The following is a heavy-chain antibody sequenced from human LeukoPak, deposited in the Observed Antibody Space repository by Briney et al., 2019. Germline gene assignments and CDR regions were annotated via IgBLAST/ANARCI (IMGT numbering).Heavy chain of an antibody. CDR2: ISGTGGST. CDR3: ARLRRDNYYYYYGMDV. D-gene: IGHD2-21*01. V-gene: IGHV3-23*01. J-gene: IGHJ6*02. CDR1: GFTFSSYA. Sequence: PGGSLRLSCAASGFTFSSYAMTWVRQAPGKGLEWVSGISGTGGSTYYADSVKGRFTISRDNARNSLYLQMNSLRAEDTAVYYCARLRRDNYYYYYGMDVWGQGTTVTVSS.